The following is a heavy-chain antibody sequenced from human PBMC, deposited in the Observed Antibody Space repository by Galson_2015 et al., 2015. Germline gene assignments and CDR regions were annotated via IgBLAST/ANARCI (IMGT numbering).Heavy chain of an antibody. J-gene: IGHJ4*02. CDR2: IYHSGST. D-gene: IGHD5-12*01. CDR3: ARAGVATIDFDY. CDR1: AGSISSGGYS. Sequence: TLSLNCAVSAGSISSGGYSWSWIRQPPGKGLVWIGNIYHSGSTYYNPSLKSLVTISVDTSNNQFSLKLSAVTAADTAVYYCARAGVATIDFDYWGQGTLVTVSS. V-gene: IGHV4-30-2*01.